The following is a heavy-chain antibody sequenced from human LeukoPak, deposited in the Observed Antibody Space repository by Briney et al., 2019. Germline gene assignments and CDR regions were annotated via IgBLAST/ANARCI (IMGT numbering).Heavy chain of an antibody. J-gene: IGHJ4*02. D-gene: IGHD3-22*01. CDR2: IYTSGST. CDR1: GGSISSSSYY. Sequence: SETLSLTCTVSGGSISSSSYYWSWIRQPAGKGLEWIGRIYTSGSTNYNPSLKSRVTISVDTSKNQFSLKLSSVTAADTAMYYCARGDYYDSSGYYYSPMDYWGQGTLVTVSS. V-gene: IGHV4-61*02. CDR3: ARGDYYDSSGYYYSPMDY.